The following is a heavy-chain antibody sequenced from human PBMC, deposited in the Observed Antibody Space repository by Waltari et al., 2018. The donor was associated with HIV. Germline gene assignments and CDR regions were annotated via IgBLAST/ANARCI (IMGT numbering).Heavy chain of an antibody. Sequence: EVQLVESGGNLVQPGGSVRLSCAASGFTFITYDFPWVPQATGKGLEWVSAINTGGDTYYPGSVKGRFTISRENAKNSLYLQMNSLRAGDTAVYYCARYLRGHSGHGLDVWGQGTTVTVSS. CDR3: ARYLRGHSGHGLDV. CDR1: GFTFITYD. CDR2: INTGGDT. V-gene: IGHV3-13*01. D-gene: IGHD5-12*01. J-gene: IGHJ6*02.